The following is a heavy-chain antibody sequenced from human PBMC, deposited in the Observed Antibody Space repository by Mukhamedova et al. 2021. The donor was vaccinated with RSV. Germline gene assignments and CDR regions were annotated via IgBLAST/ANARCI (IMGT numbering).Heavy chain of an antibody. J-gene: IGHJ5*02. V-gene: IGHV3-15*01. CDR3: TTSITMSS. CDR2: IKTKTDGGTA. Sequence: GKGLECVGRIKTKTDGGTADYAAPVKGRFTISRDDSKNTMYLQMNSLKTEDTAVYYCTTSITMSSWGQGTLVTVSS. D-gene: IGHD3-10*02.